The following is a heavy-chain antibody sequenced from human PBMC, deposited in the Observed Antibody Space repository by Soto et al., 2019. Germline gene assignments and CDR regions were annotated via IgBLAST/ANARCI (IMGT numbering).Heavy chain of an antibody. Sequence: QLQLQESGPGLVKPSETLSLTCTVSSAPVSSSTYTWGWIRQPPGKGLEWIGSIYYSGSTYYNPSXXXRATLPVAPSXXHXSXXVPSRTAADTAVYYCARLHGYCISSSCHGHYAMDVWGQGTTVTVSS. CDR1: SAPVSSSTYT. CDR2: IYYSGST. D-gene: IGHD2-2*01. V-gene: IGHV4-39*02. J-gene: IGHJ6*02. CDR3: ARLHGYCISSSCHGHYAMDV.